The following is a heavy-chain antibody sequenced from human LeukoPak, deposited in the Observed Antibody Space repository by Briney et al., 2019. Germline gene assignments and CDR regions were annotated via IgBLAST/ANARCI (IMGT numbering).Heavy chain of an antibody. V-gene: IGHV4-34*01. D-gene: IGHD5-24*01. Sequence: SETLSLACAVYGGSFSGYYWSWIRQPPGKGLEWIGEINHSGSTNYNPSLKSRVTISVDTSKNQFSLKLSSVTAADTAVYYCARGIPARWRCFQHWGEGTLVTVSS. CDR2: INHSGST. CDR3: ARGIPARWRCFQH. J-gene: IGHJ1*01. CDR1: GGSFSGYY.